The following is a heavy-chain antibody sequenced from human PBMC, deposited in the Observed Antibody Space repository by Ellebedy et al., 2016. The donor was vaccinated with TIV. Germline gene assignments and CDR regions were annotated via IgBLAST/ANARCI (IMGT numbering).Heavy chain of an antibody. CDR3: ARHCGSGYSAWVLDY. J-gene: IGHJ4*02. Sequence: MPSETLSLTCTVSGGSISSYYWSWIRQPPGKGLEWIGYIYYSGSTNYNPALKSRVTISVDTSKNQFSLKLSSVTAADTAVYYCARHCGSGYSAWVLDYWGQGTLVTVSS. CDR2: IYYSGST. CDR1: GGSISSYY. D-gene: IGHD3-22*01. V-gene: IGHV4-59*08.